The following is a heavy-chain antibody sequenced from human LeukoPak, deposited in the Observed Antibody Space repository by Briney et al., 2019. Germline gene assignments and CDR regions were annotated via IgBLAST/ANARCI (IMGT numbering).Heavy chain of an antibody. D-gene: IGHD3-22*01. CDR2: INHNGNVN. J-gene: IGHJ4*02. Sequence: GGSLRLSCAASGFTFSSYWMDWARQAPGKGLEWVASINHNGNVNYYVDSVKGRFTISRDNAKNSLYLQMNSLRDEDTAVYYCARDEAGSGYYSDCWGQGTLVTVSS. CDR3: ARDEAGSGYYSDC. CDR1: GFTFSSYW. V-gene: IGHV3-7*01.